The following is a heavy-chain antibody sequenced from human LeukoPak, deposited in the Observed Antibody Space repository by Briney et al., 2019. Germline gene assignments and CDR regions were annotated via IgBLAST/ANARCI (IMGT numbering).Heavy chain of an antibody. V-gene: IGHV3-7*01. CDR2: IKEDGGET. D-gene: IGHD3-22*01. Sequence: PGGSLRLSCAASGFTFSGYYMTWVRQAPGKGLEWVANIKEDGGETDYVDSVKGRFTISRDNAKSSVYLQMNSLRAEDTAVYYCARWGSYESSGDPVVFDYWGQGTLVTVSS. CDR3: ARWGSYESSGDPVVFDY. CDR1: GFTFSGYY. J-gene: IGHJ4*02.